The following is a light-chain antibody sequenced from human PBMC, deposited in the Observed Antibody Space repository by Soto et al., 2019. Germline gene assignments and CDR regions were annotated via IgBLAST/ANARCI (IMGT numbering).Light chain of an antibody. CDR3: QQYNNWPYT. Sequence: EIVMTQSPATLSVSPGERATLSCRASQSVSSNLAWYQQKPGQAPRLLIYGASTRATGIPARFSGSGSGTEFTLTNSSLQSEDFAVYYWQQYNNWPYTFGQGTKLEIK. CDR1: QSVSSN. CDR2: GAS. V-gene: IGKV3-15*01. J-gene: IGKJ2*01.